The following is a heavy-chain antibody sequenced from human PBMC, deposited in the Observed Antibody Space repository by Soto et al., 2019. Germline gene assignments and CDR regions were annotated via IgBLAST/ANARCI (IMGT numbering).Heavy chain of an antibody. CDR2: ISYDGSNK. J-gene: IGHJ6*02. Sequence: QVQLVESGGGVVQPGRSLRLSCAASGFTFSSYGMHWVRQAPGKGLEWVAVISYDGSNKYYADSVKGRFTISRDNSKNTLYLQMNSLRAEDTAVYYCAKGSGLGYYYGMDVWGQGTTVTVSS. V-gene: IGHV3-30*18. CDR3: AKGSGLGYYYGMDV. CDR1: GFTFSSYG. D-gene: IGHD3-22*01.